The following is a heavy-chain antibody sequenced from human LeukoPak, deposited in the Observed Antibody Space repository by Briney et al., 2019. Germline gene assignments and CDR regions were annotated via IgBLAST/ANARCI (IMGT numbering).Heavy chain of an antibody. CDR1: GFTFSSYW. CDR3: ARSYSSTPQYYYYYYMDV. Sequence: PGGSLRLSCAASGFTFSSYWMSWVRQAPGKGLEWVANIKQGGSEKNYVDSVKGRFTISRDNAKNSLYLQMSSPRAEDTAVYYCARSYSSTPQYYYYYYMDVWGKGTTVTVSS. J-gene: IGHJ6*03. V-gene: IGHV3-7*01. D-gene: IGHD6-13*01. CDR2: IKQGGSEK.